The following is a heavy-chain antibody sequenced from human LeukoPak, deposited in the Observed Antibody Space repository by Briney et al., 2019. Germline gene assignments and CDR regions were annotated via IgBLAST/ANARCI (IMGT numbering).Heavy chain of an antibody. V-gene: IGHV3-7*01. CDR1: GFTFSSYW. Sequence: GESLKISCAASGFTFSSYWMSWVRQAPGKGLEWVANIKQDGSEKYYVDSVKGRFTISRDNAKNSLYLQMNSLRAEDTAVYYCARVSGQVPAAVRNYYYYYGMDVWGQGTTVTVSS. J-gene: IGHJ6*02. D-gene: IGHD2-2*01. CDR2: IKQDGSEK. CDR3: ARVSGQVPAAVRNYYYYYGMDV.